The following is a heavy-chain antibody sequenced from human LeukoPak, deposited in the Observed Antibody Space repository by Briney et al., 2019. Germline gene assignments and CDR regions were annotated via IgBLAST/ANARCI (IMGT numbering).Heavy chain of an antibody. J-gene: IGHJ5*02. CDR3: VRDKYYYDSSGYYKFDP. CDR1: GGSISSGGYS. CDR2: IYYSGST. Sequence: SETLSLTCAVSGGSISSGGYSWSWIRQPPGKGLEWIGYIYYSGSTYYNPSLKSRVTISVDTSKNQFSLKLSSVTAADTAVYYCVRDKYYYDSSGYYKFDPWGQGTLVTVSS. V-gene: IGHV4-30-4*07. D-gene: IGHD3-22*01.